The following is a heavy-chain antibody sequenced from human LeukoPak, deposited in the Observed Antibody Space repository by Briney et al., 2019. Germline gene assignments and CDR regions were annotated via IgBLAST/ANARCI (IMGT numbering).Heavy chain of an antibody. CDR3: ARSFRGRWSYGYTSSYYFDY. CDR1: GGTFSSYA. J-gene: IGHJ4*02. D-gene: IGHD5-18*01. V-gene: IGHV1-18*01. Sequence: GASVKVSCKASGGTFSSYAISWVRQAPGQGLEWMGWISAYNGNTNYAQKLQGRVTMTTDTSTSTAYMELRSLRSDDTAVYYCARSFRGRWSYGYTSSYYFDYWGQETLVTVSS. CDR2: ISAYNGNT.